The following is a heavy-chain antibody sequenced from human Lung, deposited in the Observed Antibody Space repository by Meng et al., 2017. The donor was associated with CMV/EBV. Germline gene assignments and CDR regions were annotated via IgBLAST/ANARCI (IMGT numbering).Heavy chain of an antibody. V-gene: IGHV3-7*01. Sequence: GGSLRLSCAASGFTFSSYWMSWVRQAPGKGLEWVANIKQDGSEKYNVDPVKGRFTITRDNAKNSLYLQMTRLRAEDTAVYYCAGEWGRVAGGGNYCYGTYVWGQGTAVTVSS. J-gene: IGHJ6*02. CDR2: IKQDGSEK. D-gene: IGHD2-15*01. CDR3: AGEWGRVAGGGNYCYGTYV. CDR1: GFTFSSYW.